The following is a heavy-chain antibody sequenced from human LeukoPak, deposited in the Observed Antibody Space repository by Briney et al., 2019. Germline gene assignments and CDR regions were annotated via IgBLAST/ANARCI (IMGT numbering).Heavy chain of an antibody. D-gene: IGHD6-13*01. Sequence: GASVKVSCNASGYTFSNYAISWVRQAPGQGLEWMGWISAYNGDTNYARKFQGRVTMTTDTSTTTAYMELRSLRSDDTAVYYCAIEAEHQLGYYFDFWGQGTLVTVSS. CDR2: ISAYNGDT. V-gene: IGHV1-18*01. CDR3: AIEAEHQLGYYFDF. CDR1: GYTFSNYA. J-gene: IGHJ4*02.